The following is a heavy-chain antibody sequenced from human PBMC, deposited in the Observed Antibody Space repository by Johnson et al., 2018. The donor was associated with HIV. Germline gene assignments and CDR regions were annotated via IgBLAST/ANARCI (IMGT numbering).Heavy chain of an antibody. Sequence: QVHLVESGGDVVQPGRSLRLSCAASGFTFSSYGMHWVRQAPGKGLDWVADISYDGSDKYYADSVKGPFTISRDNSKNTLYLQMNSLRAGDTAVYYCSRLPTGYSRDGFDIWGQGTMATVSS. CDR1: GFTFSSYG. J-gene: IGHJ3*02. CDR2: ISYDGSDK. CDR3: SRLPTGYSRDGFDI. D-gene: IGHD5-18*01. V-gene: IGHV3-30*03.